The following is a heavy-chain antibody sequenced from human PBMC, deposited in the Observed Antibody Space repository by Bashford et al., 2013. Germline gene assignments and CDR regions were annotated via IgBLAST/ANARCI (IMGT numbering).Heavy chain of an antibody. J-gene: IGHJ5*02. V-gene: IGHV1-18*01. Sequence: ASVKVSCKASGYTFADYGISWVRQAPGQGLEWMGWINPNSGGTNYAQNLQGRVTMTTDPSTNTAYMELRSLRTDDTAVYYCARMGLWSTPIDLWGQGTLVTVSS. D-gene: IGHD1-26*01. CDR2: INPNSGGT. CDR3: ARMGLWSTPIDL. CDR1: GYTFADYG.